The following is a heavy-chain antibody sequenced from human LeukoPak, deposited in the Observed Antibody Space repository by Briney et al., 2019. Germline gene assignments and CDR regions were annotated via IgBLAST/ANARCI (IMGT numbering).Heavy chain of an antibody. D-gene: IGHD4-17*01. CDR2: IYTSGST. V-gene: IGHV4-4*08. Sequence: SETLSLTCTVSGGSISSYYWSWIRQSPGKGLEWIGYIYTSGSTTYNPSLKSRVTTSVDTSKSQFSLNLMSVTAADTAVYYCTRDTGTTGEVKFDPWGQGTLVTVSS. CDR3: TRDTGTTGEVKFDP. CDR1: GGSISSYY. J-gene: IGHJ5*02.